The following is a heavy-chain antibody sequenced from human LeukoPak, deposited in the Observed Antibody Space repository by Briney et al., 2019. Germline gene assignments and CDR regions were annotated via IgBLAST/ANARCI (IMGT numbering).Heavy chain of an antibody. CDR2: INPNSGGT. CDR3: AREFVVVVAAFEP. J-gene: IGHJ5*02. Sequence: GASVKVSCKASGYTFTGYYMHWVRQAPGQGLEWMGRINPNSGGTNYAQKFQGRVTMTRDTSISTAYMELSRLRSDDTAVCYCAREFVVVVAAFEPWGQGTLVTVSS. CDR1: GYTFTGYY. V-gene: IGHV1-2*06. D-gene: IGHD2-15*01.